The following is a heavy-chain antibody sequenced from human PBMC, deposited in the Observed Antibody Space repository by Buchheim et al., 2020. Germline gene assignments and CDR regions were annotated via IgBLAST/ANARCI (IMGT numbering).Heavy chain of an antibody. J-gene: IGHJ4*02. CDR3: ARVDRRETGGIDY. CDR1: GYTFTNHN. V-gene: IGHV1-46*04. CDR2: VNPSGGST. D-gene: IGHD3-10*01. Sequence: QVHLVQSGAEVKKPGTSVTVSCKTSGYTFTNHNIYWIRQAPGHGLEWMGVVNPSGGSTWYAQNLQGRLSMTRDTSTSTVYMELRSLKSDDTAVYFCARVDRRETGGIDYWGQGTL.